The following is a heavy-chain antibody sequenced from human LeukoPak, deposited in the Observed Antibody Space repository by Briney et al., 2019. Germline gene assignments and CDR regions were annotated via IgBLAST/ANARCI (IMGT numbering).Heavy chain of an antibody. D-gene: IGHD3-3*01. CDR1: GFIFTDYW. Sequence: PGGSMRLSCAASGFIFTDYWMHWVRQGPGKELVWVARISGDGRGTTYADSVKGRFTISRDNSKNTLYLQMNSLRAEDTAVYYCAKEFGLLEWFFDAFDIWGQGTMVTVSS. J-gene: IGHJ3*02. CDR2: ISGDGRGT. CDR3: AKEFGLLEWFFDAFDI. V-gene: IGHV3-74*01.